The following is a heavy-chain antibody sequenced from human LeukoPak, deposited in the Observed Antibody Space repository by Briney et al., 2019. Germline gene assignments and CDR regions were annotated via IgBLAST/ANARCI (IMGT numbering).Heavy chain of an antibody. Sequence: GSLRLSCAASGFTFSSYGMHWVRQAPGKGLEWVAVIWYDGSNKYYADSVKGRFTISRDNSKNTLYLQMNSLRAEDTAVYYCAKDFFREPGYYFDYWGQGTLVTVSS. D-gene: IGHD3-10*01. J-gene: IGHJ4*02. CDR2: IWYDGSNK. V-gene: IGHV3-33*06. CDR3: AKDFFREPGYYFDY. CDR1: GFTFSSYG.